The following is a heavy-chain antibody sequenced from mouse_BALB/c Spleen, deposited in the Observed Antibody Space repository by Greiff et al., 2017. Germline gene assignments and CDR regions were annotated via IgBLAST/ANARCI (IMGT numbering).Heavy chain of an antibody. CDR2: ISYDGSN. Sequence: EVQLQESGPGLVKPSQSLSLTCSVTGYSITSGYYWNWIRQFPGNKLEWMGYISYDGSNNYNPSLKNRISITRDTSKNQFFLKLNSVTTEDTATYYCARGPYGYDAYWGQGTLVTVSA. CDR1: GYSITSGYY. J-gene: IGHJ3*01. CDR3: ARGPYGYDAY. D-gene: IGHD2-2*01. V-gene: IGHV3-6*02.